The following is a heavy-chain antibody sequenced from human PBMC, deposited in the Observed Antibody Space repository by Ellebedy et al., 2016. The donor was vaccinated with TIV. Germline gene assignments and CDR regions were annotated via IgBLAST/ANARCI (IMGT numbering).Heavy chain of an antibody. CDR1: GYSFTSYW. V-gene: IGHV5-51*01. CDR2: IYPGDSDT. J-gene: IGHJ4*02. D-gene: IGHD6-13*01. CDR3: ARYRSIAAGDFDY. Sequence: GGSLRLSCKGSGYSFTSYWIGWVRQMPGKGLEWMGIIYPGDSDTRYSPSFQGQVTISADKSISTAYLQWSSLKASDTAMYYCARYRSIAAGDFDYWGQGTLVTVSS.